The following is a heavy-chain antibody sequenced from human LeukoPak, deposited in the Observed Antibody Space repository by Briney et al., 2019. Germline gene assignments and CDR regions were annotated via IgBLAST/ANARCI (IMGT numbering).Heavy chain of an antibody. Sequence: PSETLSLTCTVSGGSISSSSYYWGWIRQPPGKGLEWIGSICYSGSTYYNPSLKSRVTISVDTSKNQFSLKLSSVTAADTAVYYCARFNPGGPGDIVVVVAATQVGNWFDPWGQGTLVTVSS. V-gene: IGHV4-39*01. J-gene: IGHJ5*02. CDR2: ICYSGST. CDR1: GGSISSSSYY. CDR3: ARFNPGGPGDIVVVVAATQVGNWFDP. D-gene: IGHD2-15*01.